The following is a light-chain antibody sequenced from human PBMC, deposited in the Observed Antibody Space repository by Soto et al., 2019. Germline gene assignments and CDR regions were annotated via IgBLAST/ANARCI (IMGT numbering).Light chain of an antibody. CDR3: QHSYSTPFT. J-gene: IGKJ3*01. CDR2: AAS. V-gene: IGKV1-39*01. CDR1: QPISNY. Sequence: DIQMSQSPSSLSASVGDKVTITCRASQPISNYINWYQQKQGQAPKLLIFAASSLRSGVPSRFSGSGSGTDFTLTINTLQPEDFATYFCQHSYSTPFTFGPGTKVDIK.